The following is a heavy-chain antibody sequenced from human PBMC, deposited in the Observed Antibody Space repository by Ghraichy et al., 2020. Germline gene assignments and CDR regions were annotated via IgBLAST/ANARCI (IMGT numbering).Heavy chain of an antibody. D-gene: IGHD2-15*01. CDR1: GGSISSYY. V-gene: IGHV4-59*01. CDR2: IYYSGST. J-gene: IGHJ4*02. Sequence: PETLSLTCTVSGGSISSYYWSWIRQPPGKGLEWIGYIYYSGSTNYNPSLKSRVTISVDTSKNQFSLKLSSVTAADTAVYYCARAELPDQYYFDYWGQGTLVTVSS. CDR3: ARAELPDQYYFDY.